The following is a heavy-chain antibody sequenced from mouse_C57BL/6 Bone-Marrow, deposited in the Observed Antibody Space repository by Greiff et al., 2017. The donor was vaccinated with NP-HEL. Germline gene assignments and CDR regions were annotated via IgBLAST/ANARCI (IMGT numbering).Heavy chain of an antibody. CDR1: GFTFSDYG. J-gene: IGHJ1*03. CDR3: ARQHYGSSYWYFDV. CDR2: ISNLAYSI. D-gene: IGHD1-1*01. V-gene: IGHV5-15*01. Sequence: EVQGVESGGGLVQPGGSLKLSCAASGFTFSDYGMAWVRQAPRKGPEWVAFISNLAYSIYYADTVTGRFTISRENAKNTLYLEMSSLRSEDTAMYYCARQHYGSSYWYFDVWGTGTTVTVSS.